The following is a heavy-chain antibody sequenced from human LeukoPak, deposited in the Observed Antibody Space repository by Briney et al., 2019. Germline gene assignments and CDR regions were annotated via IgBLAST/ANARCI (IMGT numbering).Heavy chain of an antibody. CDR1: GYDFNNYW. CDR2: IDPSDSYG. D-gene: IGHD6-19*01. J-gene: IGHJ4*02. CDR3: ARLEGGGWFWFFDF. Sequence: GESLKISCTGSGYDFNNYWISWVRQKPGEGLEWMGRIDPSDSYGNYGPSFQGHVTISVDKSTRTTYLQWSSLKPSDTAMYYCARLEGGGWFWFFDFWGQGTLVTVPS. V-gene: IGHV5-10-1*01.